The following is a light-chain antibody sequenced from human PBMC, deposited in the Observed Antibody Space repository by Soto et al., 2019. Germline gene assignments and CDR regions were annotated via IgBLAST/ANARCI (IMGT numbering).Light chain of an antibody. CDR1: QSVSSY. CDR3: QQYNNWPPTT. V-gene: IGKV3-11*01. CDR2: DAS. Sequence: EIMMTQSPATLSVSPGERVTLYCRASQSVSSYLAWYQQKPGQAPRLLIYDASNRATGIPARFSGSGSGTDFTLTISSLEPEDFAVYYCQQYNNWPPTTFGQGTRLEIK. J-gene: IGKJ5*01.